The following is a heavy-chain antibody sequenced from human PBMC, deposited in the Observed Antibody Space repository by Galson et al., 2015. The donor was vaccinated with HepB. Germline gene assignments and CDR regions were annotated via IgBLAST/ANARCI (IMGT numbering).Heavy chain of an antibody. CDR2: IYPGDSDT. CDR3: ARRGGTTLGSYYYYGMDV. Sequence: QSGAEVKKPGESLKTSCKGSGYSFTSYWIGWVRQMPGKGLEWMGIIYPGDSDTRYSPSFQGQVTISADKSISTAYLQWSSLKASDTAMYYCARRGGTTLGSYYYYGMDVWGQGTTVTVSS. V-gene: IGHV5-51*01. D-gene: IGHD4-11*01. CDR1: GYSFTSYW. J-gene: IGHJ6*02.